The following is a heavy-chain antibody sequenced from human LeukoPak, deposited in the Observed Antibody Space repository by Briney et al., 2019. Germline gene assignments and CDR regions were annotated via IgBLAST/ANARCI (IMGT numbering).Heavy chain of an antibody. Sequence: PGGSLRLSCAASGFTFSSYSMSWVRQAPGKGLEWVSAISGGGGSTYYADSVKGRFTISRDNSKNTLYLQMNSLRAEDTAVYYCAKACSSTSCYTSMDYWGQGTLVTVSS. V-gene: IGHV3-23*01. D-gene: IGHD2-2*02. CDR3: AKACSSTSCYTSMDY. J-gene: IGHJ4*02. CDR2: ISGGGGST. CDR1: GFTFSSYS.